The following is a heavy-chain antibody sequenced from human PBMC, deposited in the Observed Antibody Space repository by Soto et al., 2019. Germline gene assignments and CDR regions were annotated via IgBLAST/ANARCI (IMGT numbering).Heavy chain of an antibody. D-gene: IGHD3-10*01. J-gene: IGHJ5*02. CDR3: ARESITMVRGVIITHGWFDP. V-gene: IGHV1-69*13. CDR2: IIPIFGTA. CDR1: GGTFTSYA. Sequence: SVKVSCKASGGTFTSYAISWVRQAPGQGPEWMGGIIPIFGTANYAQKFQGRVTITADESTSTAYMELSSLRSEDTAVYYCARESITMVRGVIITHGWFDPWGQGTLVTVSS.